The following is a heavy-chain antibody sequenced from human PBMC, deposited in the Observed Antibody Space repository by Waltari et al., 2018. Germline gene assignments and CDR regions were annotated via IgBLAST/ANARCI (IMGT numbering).Heavy chain of an antibody. CDR3: AKEDYYDSSGYYYGGAY. J-gene: IGHJ4*02. V-gene: IGHV3-9*01. CDR1: GFTFDDYA. D-gene: IGHD3-22*01. Sequence: GGLVQPGRSLRLSCAASGFTFDDYAMHWVRQAPGKGLEWVSGISWNSGSIGYADSVKGRFTISRDNAKNSLYLQMNSLRAEDTALYYCAKEDYYDSSGYYYGGAYWGQGTLVTVSS. CDR2: ISWNSGSI.